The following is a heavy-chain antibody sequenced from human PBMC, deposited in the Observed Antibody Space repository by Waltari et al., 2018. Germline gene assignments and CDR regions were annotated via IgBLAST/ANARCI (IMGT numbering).Heavy chain of an antibody. V-gene: IGHV3-7*01. CDR1: GFTFSRYW. CDR3: AKSRGFEY. J-gene: IGHJ4*02. Sequence: EVQLVESGGGLVQPGGSLRLSCGASGFTFSRYWMSWVRQTPGKGRQWLAKINYEGIKKYYVDSVKGRFTVSRDNAKNSVYLQMNSLRVEDTAVYYCAKSRGFEYWGQGALITVSS. D-gene: IGHD2-2*01. CDR2: INYEGIKK.